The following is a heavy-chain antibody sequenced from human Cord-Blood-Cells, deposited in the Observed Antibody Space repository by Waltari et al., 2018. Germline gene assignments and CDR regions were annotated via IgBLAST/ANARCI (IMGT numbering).Heavy chain of an antibody. D-gene: IGHD3-16*01. Sequence: EVQLVESGGGLVKPGGSLRLSCAASGFTFSSYSMNWVRQAPGKGMEWVSSISSSSSYIYYADSVKGRFTISRDNAKNSLYLQMNSLRAEDTAVYYCASPSRGRAVGGFDYWGQGTLVTVSS. J-gene: IGHJ4*02. V-gene: IGHV3-21*01. CDR1: GFTFSSYS. CDR3: ASPSRGRAVGGFDY. CDR2: ISSSSSYI.